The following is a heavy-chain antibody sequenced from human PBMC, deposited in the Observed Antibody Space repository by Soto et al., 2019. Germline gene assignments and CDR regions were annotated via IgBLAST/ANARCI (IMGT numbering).Heavy chain of an antibody. CDR2: IYWDDDK. J-gene: IGHJ6*02. CDR3: AYLPCSGGSCYWFSFSGMDV. Sequence: QITLKESGPTLVKPTQTLTLTCTFSGFSLSTSGVGVAWIRQPPGKALEWLALIYWDDDKRYRPSLERSLTITKDTSKTQVVLTMTTMDSVDTATYYCAYLPCSGGSCYWFSFSGMDVWGQGTTVTVSS. CDR1: GFSLSTSGVG. V-gene: IGHV2-5*02. D-gene: IGHD2-15*01.